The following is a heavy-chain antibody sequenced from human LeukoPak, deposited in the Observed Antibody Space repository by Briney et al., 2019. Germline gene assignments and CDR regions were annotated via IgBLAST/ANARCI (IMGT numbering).Heavy chain of an antibody. V-gene: IGHV3-48*04. CDR3: ARVIGSYGDSAY. Sequence: LTGGSLRLSCAASGFTFSSFSMNWARQAPGKGLEWISYITSSSSSTYYADSVKSRFTISRDNAKNSLYLQMDSLRAEDTAVYYCARVIGSYGDSAYWGQGTLVTVSS. J-gene: IGHJ4*02. CDR2: ITSSSSST. CDR1: GFTFSSFS. D-gene: IGHD4-17*01.